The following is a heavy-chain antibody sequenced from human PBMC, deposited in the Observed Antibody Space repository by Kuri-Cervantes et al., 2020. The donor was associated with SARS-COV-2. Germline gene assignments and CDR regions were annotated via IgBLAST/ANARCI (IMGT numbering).Heavy chain of an antibody. CDR3: ARDSDIVLVPAAAWDWFDP. CDR1: GGSFSGYY. J-gene: IGHJ5*02. D-gene: IGHD2-2*01. Sequence: SQTLSLTCAVYGGSFSGYYWSWIRQPPGKGLEWIGEINHSGSTNYNPSLKSRVTISVDTSKNQFSLKLSSVTAADTAVYYCARDSDIVLVPAAAWDWFDPWGQGTLVTVSS. CDR2: INHSGST. V-gene: IGHV4-34*01.